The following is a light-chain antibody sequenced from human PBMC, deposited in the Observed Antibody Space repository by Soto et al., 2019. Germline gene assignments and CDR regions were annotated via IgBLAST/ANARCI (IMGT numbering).Light chain of an antibody. V-gene: IGKV3-20*01. Sequence: EIVLTQSPGTLSLSPGERATLSCRASQSVTSNYLAWYQQKPGQAPRLLVYGASGRATGISDRFSGSGSGTDFTLTISRLEHEDFAVYYCQHYVSPPITFGQGTRLEIK. CDR1: QSVTSNY. CDR3: QHYVSPPIT. J-gene: IGKJ5*01. CDR2: GAS.